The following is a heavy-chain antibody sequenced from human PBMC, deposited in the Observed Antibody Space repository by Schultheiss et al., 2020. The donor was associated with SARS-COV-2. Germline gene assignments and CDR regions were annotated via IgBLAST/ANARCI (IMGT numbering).Heavy chain of an antibody. V-gene: IGHV3-53*01. CDR3: ARDIVVPAAEGYYYYGMDV. CDR2: INSDGSST. J-gene: IGHJ6*02. D-gene: IGHD2-2*01. Sequence: GGSLRLSCAASGFTVSSNYMSWVRQAPGKGLEWVSRINSDGSSTSYADSVKGRFTISRDNSKNTLYLQMNSLRAEDTAVYYCARDIVVPAAEGYYYYGMDVWGQGTTVTGSS. CDR1: GFTVSSNY.